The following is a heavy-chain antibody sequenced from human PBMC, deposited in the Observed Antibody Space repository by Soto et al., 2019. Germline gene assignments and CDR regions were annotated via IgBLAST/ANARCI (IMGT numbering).Heavy chain of an antibody. CDR3: ARNQYYYGMDV. CDR2: IKQDGSEK. Sequence: EVQLVESGGGLVQPGGSLRLSCAASGFTFSSYWMSWVRQAPGKGLEWVANIKQDGSEKYYVDSVKGRFTISRDNAKNSLYLQMISLRVEDTAGYYCARNQYYYGMDVWGQGTTVTVS. V-gene: IGHV3-7*05. CDR1: GFTFSSYW. J-gene: IGHJ6*02.